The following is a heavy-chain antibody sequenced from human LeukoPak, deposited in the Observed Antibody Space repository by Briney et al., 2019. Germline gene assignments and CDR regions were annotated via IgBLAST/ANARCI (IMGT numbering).Heavy chain of an antibody. V-gene: IGHV3-21*01. CDR2: ISSSSSYI. Sequence: GGSLRLSCAASGFTFSSYSMNWVRQAPGKGLEWVSSISSSSSYIYYADSVKGRFTISRDNAKNSLYLQMNSLRAEDTAVYYCARASAVTTLTFDYWGQGTLVTVSS. CDR3: ARASAVTTLTFDY. D-gene: IGHD4-17*01. J-gene: IGHJ4*02. CDR1: GFTFSSYS.